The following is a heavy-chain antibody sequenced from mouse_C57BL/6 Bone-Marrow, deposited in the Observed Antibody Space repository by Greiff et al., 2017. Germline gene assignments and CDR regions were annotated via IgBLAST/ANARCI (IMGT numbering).Heavy chain of an antibody. D-gene: IGHD1-1*01. Sequence: EVMLVESGAELVRPGASVKLSCTASGFNIKDDYMHWVKQRPEQGLEWIGWIDPENGDTEYASKFQGKATITADTSSNTAYLQLSSLTSEDTAVYYCTTYYYDVDYWGQGTTLTVSS. CDR2: IDPENGDT. CDR1: GFNIKDDY. V-gene: IGHV14-4*01. CDR3: TTYYYDVDY. J-gene: IGHJ2*01.